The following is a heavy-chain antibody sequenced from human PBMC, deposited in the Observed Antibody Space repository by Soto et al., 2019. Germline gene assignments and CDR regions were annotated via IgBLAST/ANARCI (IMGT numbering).Heavy chain of an antibody. CDR1: GRSISEINSY. CDR2: IHHTWSI. V-gene: IGHV4-39*01. CDR3: ARPEGGYGSGYSWFDP. Sequence: SETLSLTCSVSGRSISEINSYWGWIRQTPGDGLEWIGTIHHTWSIYYNTSLKSRVIISLDTSKHQSSLKLSSVTAADTALYYCARPEGGYGSGYSWFDPWGQGTRVTVSS. J-gene: IGHJ5*02. D-gene: IGHD5-12*01.